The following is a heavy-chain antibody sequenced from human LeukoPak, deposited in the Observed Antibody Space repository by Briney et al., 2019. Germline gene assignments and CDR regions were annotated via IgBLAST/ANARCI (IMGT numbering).Heavy chain of an antibody. D-gene: IGHD3-10*01. CDR1: GGSFSGYH. V-gene: IGHV4-34*01. Sequence: SETLSLTCAVYGGSFSGYHWSWIRQPPGKGLEWIGEINHSGSTNYNPSLKSRVTISVDTSKNQFSLKLSSVTAADTAVYYCAREPYYGSGSRWFDPWGQGTLVTVSS. CDR3: AREPYYGSGSRWFDP. J-gene: IGHJ5*02. CDR2: INHSGST.